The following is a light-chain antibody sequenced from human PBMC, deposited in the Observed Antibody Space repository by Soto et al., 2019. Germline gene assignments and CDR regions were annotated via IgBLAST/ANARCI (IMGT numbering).Light chain of an antibody. J-gene: IGLJ1*01. CDR3: SSYTSSSTLEV. CDR2: DVS. Sequence: QPVLTQPASVSGSPGQSITISCTGTSSDVGGYNYVSWYQQHPGKAPKLMIYDVSNRPSGVSNRFSGSKSGNTASLTISGLQAEDEADYYCSSYTSSSTLEVFGTGTKVTVL. V-gene: IGLV2-14*01. CDR1: SSDVGGYNY.